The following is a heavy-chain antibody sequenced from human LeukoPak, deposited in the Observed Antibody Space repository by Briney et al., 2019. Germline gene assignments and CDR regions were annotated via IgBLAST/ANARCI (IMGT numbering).Heavy chain of an antibody. CDR2: INPNSGGT. D-gene: IGHD5-12*01. Sequence: ASVKVSCKASGYTFTGYYMHWVRQAPGQGLEWMGWINPNSGGTNYAQKFQGRVTMTRDTSISTAYMELSRLRSDDTAVYYCARGVRRGYSGYEQDYWGQGTLVTVSS. V-gene: IGHV1-2*02. J-gene: IGHJ4*02. CDR3: ARGVRRGYSGYEQDY. CDR1: GYTFTGYY.